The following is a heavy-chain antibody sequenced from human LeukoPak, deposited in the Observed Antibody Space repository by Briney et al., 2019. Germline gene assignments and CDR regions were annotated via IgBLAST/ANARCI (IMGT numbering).Heavy chain of an antibody. CDR3: AKDQGDGSSDGVFDY. Sequence: SGGSLRLSCVASGFTFDDSVMHWVRQIPGKSLEWVSLISGDGDNTYYADSVKGRFTISRDNSKNSLYLQMNSLGTEDTALYYCAKDQGDGSSDGVFDYWGQGTLVTVSS. V-gene: IGHV3-43*02. CDR2: ISGDGDNT. CDR1: GFTFDDSV. D-gene: IGHD3-22*01. J-gene: IGHJ4*02.